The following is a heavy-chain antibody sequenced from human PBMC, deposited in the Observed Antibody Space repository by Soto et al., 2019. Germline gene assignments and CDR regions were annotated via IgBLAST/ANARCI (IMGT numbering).Heavy chain of an antibody. D-gene: IGHD6-19*01. CDR2: INPNSGGT. V-gene: IGHV1-2*02. CDR1: GYTFSDYY. J-gene: IGHJ4*02. CDR3: ARTHIGYSSGWYPRLGY. Sequence: QVPLVQSGAEVKKPGASVKVSCRASGYTFSDYYMHWVRQAPGQGLEWMGWINPNSGGTNYAQKFQGRVTMTRDTSISTAYMELSRLRSGDTAVYYCARTHIGYSSGWYPRLGYWGQGTLVTVSS.